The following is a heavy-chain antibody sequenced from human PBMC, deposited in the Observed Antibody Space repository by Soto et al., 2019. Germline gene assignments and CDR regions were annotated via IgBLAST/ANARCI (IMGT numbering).Heavy chain of an antibody. D-gene: IGHD3-10*01. CDR1: GYTFTTHY. Sequence: QVQLVQSGTEVKKPGASVNVSCKASGYTFTTHYMHWVRQAPGQGLEWMGIINPSSGRTTYALKFQGRVTMTSDTSTNTVYVELTSLRSEDTAIYFCARAGENYGSGTFSPPLRYYFNSWGQGTLVTVSS. V-gene: IGHV1-46*01. CDR3: ARAGENYGSGTFSPPLRYYFNS. J-gene: IGHJ4*02. CDR2: INPSSGRT.